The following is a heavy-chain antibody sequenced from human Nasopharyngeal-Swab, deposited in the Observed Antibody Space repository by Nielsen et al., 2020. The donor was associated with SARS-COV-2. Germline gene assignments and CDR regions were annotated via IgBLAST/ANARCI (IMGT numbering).Heavy chain of an antibody. V-gene: IGHV1-3*01. J-gene: IGHJ5*02. Sequence: ASVKVSCKASGYTFTNYAMHWVRRAPGQRLEWMGWINAGNGNTKYSQKFQGRVILTRDTSASTAYMELSSLRSEDTAVYYCARVAQLRFRVDPWGQGTLVTVSS. CDR1: GYTFTNYA. CDR3: ARVAQLRFRVDP. CDR2: INAGNGNT. D-gene: IGHD3-3*01.